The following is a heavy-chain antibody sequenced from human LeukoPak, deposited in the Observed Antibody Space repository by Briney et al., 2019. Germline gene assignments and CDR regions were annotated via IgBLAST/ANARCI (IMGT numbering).Heavy chain of an antibody. V-gene: IGHV4-34*01. CDR3: ARGNKDIVATIIY. CDR2: INHSGST. D-gene: IGHD5-12*01. J-gene: IGHJ4*02. CDR1: GGSFSGYY. Sequence: SETLSLTCAVYGGSFSGYYWSWIRQPPGKGLEWIGEINHSGSTNYNPSLKSRVTISVDTSKNQFSLKLSSVTAADTAVYYCARGNKDIVATIIYWGQGTLVTVSS.